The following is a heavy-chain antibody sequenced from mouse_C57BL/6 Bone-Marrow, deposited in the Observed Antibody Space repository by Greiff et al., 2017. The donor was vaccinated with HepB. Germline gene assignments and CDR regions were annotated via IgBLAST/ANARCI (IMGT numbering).Heavy chain of an antibody. CDR1: GFNFSSYA. CDR3: ASPSYYREAWFAY. V-gene: IGHV5-4*01. CDR2: ISDGGSYT. D-gene: IGHD2-14*01. J-gene: IGHJ3*01. Sequence: EVQRVESGGGLVKPGGSLKLSCAASGFNFSSYAMSWVRQTPEKRLEWVATISDGGSYTYYPDNVKGRFTISRDNAKNNLYLQMSHLKSEDTAMYYCASPSYYREAWFAYWGQGTLVTVSA.